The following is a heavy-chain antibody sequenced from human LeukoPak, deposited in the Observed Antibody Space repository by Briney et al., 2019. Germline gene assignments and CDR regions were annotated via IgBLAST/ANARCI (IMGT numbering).Heavy chain of an antibody. CDR1: GGSFSGYY. V-gene: IGHV4-34*01. Sequence: SETLSLTCAVYGGSFSGYYWSWIRQPPGKGLEWIGEINHSGSTNYNPSLKSRVTISVDTSKNQFPLKLSSVTAADTAVYYCAREVLISLGTFDYWGQGTLVTVSS. D-gene: IGHD3-16*01. J-gene: IGHJ4*02. CDR3: AREVLISLGTFDY. CDR2: INHSGST.